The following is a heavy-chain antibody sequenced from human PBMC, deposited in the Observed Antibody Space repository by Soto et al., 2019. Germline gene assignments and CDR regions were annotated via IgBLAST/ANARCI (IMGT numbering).Heavy chain of an antibody. V-gene: IGHV4-59*01. D-gene: IGHD2-15*01. J-gene: IGHJ4*02. CDR1: VGSISSYY. CDR2: IYYTGTT. Sequence: QVQLQESGPGLVKPSETLSLTCTVSVGSISSYYWSWIRQPPGKGLEWIGYIYYTGTTTYNPSLKSRVTKTVDTSKNQFSLRLSSMTAADTAVYYCARVGGRSSPPLHWGQGTLVTVSS. CDR3: ARVGGRSSPPLH.